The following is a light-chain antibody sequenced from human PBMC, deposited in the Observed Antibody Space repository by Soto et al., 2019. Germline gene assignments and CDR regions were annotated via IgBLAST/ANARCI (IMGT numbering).Light chain of an antibody. CDR1: HGIRND. CDR2: AAS. CDR3: LQDSNYPRT. J-gene: IGKJ1*01. Sequence: AIQMTQSPSSLSASVGDRVTITCRASHGIRNDLNWYQQKPGKAPKLLIYAASSLQSGVPSKFSGSGSGTDFTLTISSPLPEDFATYYCLQDSNYPRTFGQGTKEEIK. V-gene: IGKV1-6*01.